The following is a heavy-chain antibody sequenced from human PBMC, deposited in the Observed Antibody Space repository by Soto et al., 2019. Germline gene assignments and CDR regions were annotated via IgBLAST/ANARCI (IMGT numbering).Heavy chain of an antibody. J-gene: IGHJ4*02. CDR3: AKDGEWELLQYYFDY. V-gene: IGHV3-30*18. Sequence: ESGGGVVQPGRSLRLSCAASGFTFSSYGMHWVRQAPGKGLEWVAVISYDGSNKYYADSVKGRFTISRDNSKNTLYLQMNSLRAEDTAVYYCAKDGEWELLQYYFDYWGQGTLVTVSS. D-gene: IGHD1-26*01. CDR2: ISYDGSNK. CDR1: GFTFSSYG.